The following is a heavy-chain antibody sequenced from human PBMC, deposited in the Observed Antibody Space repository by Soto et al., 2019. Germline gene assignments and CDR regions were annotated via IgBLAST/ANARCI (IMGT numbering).Heavy chain of an antibody. J-gene: IGHJ5*02. CDR1: GGTFSSYT. CDR3: ARSNVFNWFDP. Sequence: SVKVSCKASGGTFSSYTISWVRQAPGQGLEWMGRIIPILGIANYAQKFQGRVTITADKSTNTDYMELSSLRSEDTAVYYCARSNVFNWFDPWGQGTLVTVSS. V-gene: IGHV1-69*02. D-gene: IGHD2-8*01. CDR2: IIPILGIA.